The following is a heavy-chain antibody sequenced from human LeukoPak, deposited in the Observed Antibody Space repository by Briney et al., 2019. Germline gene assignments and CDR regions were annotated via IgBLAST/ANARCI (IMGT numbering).Heavy chain of an antibody. Sequence: GGSLRLSCAASGFTFSSYAMSWVRQAPGKGLEWVSAISGSGGSTYYADSVKDRFTISRDNSKNTLYLQMNSLRAEDTAVYYCAKDGTTVVTPRLFDYWGQGTLVTVSS. CDR2: ISGSGGST. CDR1: GFTFSSYA. D-gene: IGHD4-23*01. J-gene: IGHJ4*02. CDR3: AKDGTTVVTPRLFDY. V-gene: IGHV3-23*01.